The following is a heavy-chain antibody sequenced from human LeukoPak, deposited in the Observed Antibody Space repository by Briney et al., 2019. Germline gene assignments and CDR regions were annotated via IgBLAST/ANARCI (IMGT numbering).Heavy chain of an antibody. CDR2: VYYSGTT. Sequence: SETLSLTCTVSGGSISSHYWSWIGQPPGKGMEWIGHVYYSGTTNYNPSLKSRVTISLDKSKNQFSLKLSSVTAADTAVYYCARDSSIVGTTGAFDIWGQGTMVIVSS. V-gene: IGHV4-59*11. D-gene: IGHD1-26*01. J-gene: IGHJ3*02. CDR1: GGSISSHY. CDR3: ARDSSIVGTTGAFDI.